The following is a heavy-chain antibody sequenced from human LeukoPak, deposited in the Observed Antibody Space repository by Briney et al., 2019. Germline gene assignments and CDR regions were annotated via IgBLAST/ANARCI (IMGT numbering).Heavy chain of an antibody. CDR1: GFTFSSYG. CDR2: ISYGGSNK. V-gene: IGHV3-30*18. J-gene: IGHJ6*02. Sequence: PGRSLRLSCAASGFTFSSYGMHWVRQAPGKGLEWVAVISYGGSNKYYADSVKGRFTISRDNSKNTLYLQMNSLRAEDTAVYYCAKDPTGGYCSGGSCYSEGYYYYGMDVWGQGTTVTVSS. D-gene: IGHD2-15*01. CDR3: AKDPTGGYCSGGSCYSEGYYYYGMDV.